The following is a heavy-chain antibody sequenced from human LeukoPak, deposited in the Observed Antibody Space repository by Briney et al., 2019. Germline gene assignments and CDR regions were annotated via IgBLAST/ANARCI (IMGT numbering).Heavy chain of an antibody. Sequence: PGGSLRLSCAASGFTFSNCDMTWVRQTPGKGLEWVSEISGSGGSTYYADSVKGGFSISRDNSKKTLYMQMNSLRADDTAVYYCAKDWVGYLYFFDYWGEGIRVTVSS. J-gene: IGHJ4*02. D-gene: IGHD2-8*02. CDR3: AKDWVGYLYFFDY. CDR1: GFTFSNCD. V-gene: IGHV3-23*01. CDR2: ISGSGGST.